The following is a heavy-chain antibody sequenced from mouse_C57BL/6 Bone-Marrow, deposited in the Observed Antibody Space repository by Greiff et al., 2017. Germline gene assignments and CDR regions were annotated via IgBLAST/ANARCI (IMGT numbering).Heavy chain of an antibody. Sequence: VQLQQSGAELVRPGASVKLSCTASGFNIKDDYMHWVKQRPEQGLEWIGWIDPENGDTAYASKFQGKATITVDTSSNTAYLQLSSLTSEDTAVYYGTRIAYWGQGTLVTVSA. CDR1: GFNIKDDY. V-gene: IGHV14-4*01. CDR3: TRIAY. CDR2: IDPENGDT. J-gene: IGHJ3*01.